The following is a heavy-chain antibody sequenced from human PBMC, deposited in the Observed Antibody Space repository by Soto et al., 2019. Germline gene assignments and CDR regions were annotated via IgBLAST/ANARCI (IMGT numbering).Heavy chain of an antibody. CDR2: ISGSGEMT. D-gene: IGHD1-1*01. Sequence: PRLSCAASGFTFRGDAMSWVRQAPGKGLEWVSSISGSGEMTHYAESVKGRFTISRDNSKNTLYLQMESLRAEDTALYYCARSEMTYNWNDWGQGTLVTVSS. CDR1: GFTFRGDA. V-gene: IGHV3-23*01. CDR3: ARSEMTYNWND. J-gene: IGHJ4*02.